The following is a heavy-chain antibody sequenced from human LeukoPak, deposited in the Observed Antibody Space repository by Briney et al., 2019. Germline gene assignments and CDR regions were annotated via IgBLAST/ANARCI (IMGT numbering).Heavy chain of an antibody. CDR3: ASYRLSGPGGYYYYMDV. CDR1: GGSISSYY. V-gene: IGHV4-59*01. CDR2: VYYSGST. J-gene: IGHJ6*03. Sequence: SETLSLTCTVSGGSISSYYWSWIRQPPGKGLEWVGYVYYSGSTNYNPSLKSRVTISVDTSKNQFSLKLSSVTAADTAVYYCASYRLSGPGGYYYYMDVWGKGTTVTVSS. D-gene: IGHD3-16*02.